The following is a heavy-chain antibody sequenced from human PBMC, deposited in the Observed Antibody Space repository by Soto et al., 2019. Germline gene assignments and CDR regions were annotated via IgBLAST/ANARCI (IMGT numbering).Heavy chain of an antibody. CDR2: FYAGGST. Sequence: GGSLRLSGAASGFSFRGNYMSWVRQAPGKGLEWVSIFYAGGSTYYADSVKGRFTISRDDSENTVHLQMNSLRAEDTAVYYCARLPYGPYFDYWGQGRLFTASS. V-gene: IGHV3-53*01. CDR3: ARLPYGPYFDY. J-gene: IGHJ4*02. D-gene: IGHD4-17*01. CDR1: GFSFRGNY.